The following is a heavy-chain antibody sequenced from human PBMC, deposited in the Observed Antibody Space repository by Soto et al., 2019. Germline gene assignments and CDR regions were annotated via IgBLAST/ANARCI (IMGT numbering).Heavy chain of an antibody. CDR1: GDSVRSGGYY. Sequence: SESLSRTGTVSGDSVRSGGYYWTWIRPPPGKGLEWLGYINYNGNTNYNAPLRGRVTISLDKSKNQFSLKLASLTAADTAVYYCEREEEPRHTHNWLDRWGQGTQVTVSS. CDR2: INYNGNT. V-gene: IGHV4-61*08. J-gene: IGHJ5*02. CDR3: EREEEPRHTHNWLDR. D-gene: IGHD1-26*01.